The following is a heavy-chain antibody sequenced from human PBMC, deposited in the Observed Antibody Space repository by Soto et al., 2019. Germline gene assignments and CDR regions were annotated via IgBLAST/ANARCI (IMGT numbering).Heavy chain of an antibody. CDR1: GFTFSSYG. D-gene: IGHD1-26*01. J-gene: IGHJ6*02. CDR3: AKIVVHRGGMDV. V-gene: IGHV3-30*18. Sequence: GGSLRLSCAASGFTFSSYGMHWVRQAPGKGLECVAVISYDGSNKYYADSVKGRFTISRDNSKNTLYLQMNSLRAEDTAVYYCAKIVVHRGGMDVWGQGTTVTVYS. CDR2: ISYDGSNK.